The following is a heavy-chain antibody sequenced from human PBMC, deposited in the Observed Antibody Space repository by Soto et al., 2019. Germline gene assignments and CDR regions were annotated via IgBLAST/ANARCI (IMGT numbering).Heavy chain of an antibody. CDR2: INPSGGST. V-gene: IGHV1-46*01. D-gene: IGHD2-8*01. CDR3: ASQYVFVPHGKYYFDY. Sequence: ASVKVSCKASGYTFTSYYMHWVRPAHGQGLGWMGIINPSGGSTSYAQKFQGRVTMTRDTSTSTVYMELSGLRSEDTAVYYCASQYVFVPHGKYYFDYWGHGTLVTVSS. J-gene: IGHJ4*01. CDR1: GYTFTSYY.